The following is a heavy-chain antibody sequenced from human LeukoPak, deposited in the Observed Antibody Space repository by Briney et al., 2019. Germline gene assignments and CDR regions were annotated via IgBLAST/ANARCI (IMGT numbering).Heavy chain of an antibody. J-gene: IGHJ4*02. Sequence: GASVKVPCKASGYTFTEYYINWVRQAPGQRLEWMGWINPNSGGTNYAQKFQGRVTMTRDTSISTAYMELSGLRSDDTAVYYCARDASTVTTPYFDSWDQGTLVTVSS. CDR3: ARDASTVTTPYFDS. CDR1: GYTFTEYY. D-gene: IGHD4-17*01. V-gene: IGHV1-2*02. CDR2: INPNSGGT.